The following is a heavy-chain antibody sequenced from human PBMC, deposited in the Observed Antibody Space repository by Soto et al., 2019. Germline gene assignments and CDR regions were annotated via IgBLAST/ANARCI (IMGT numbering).Heavy chain of an antibody. D-gene: IGHD2-15*01. J-gene: IGHJ5*02. Sequence: PSETLSHTCSVSGGSISSYFWSWIRQPPGKGLEWIGYIYYSGSTNYNPSLKSRVTISVDTSKNQFSLKLSSVTAADTAVYYCARKLGYCSGGSCYGHWFDPWGQGTLVTVSS. CDR1: GGSISSYF. CDR3: ARKLGYCSGGSCYGHWFDP. V-gene: IGHV4-59*01. CDR2: IYYSGST.